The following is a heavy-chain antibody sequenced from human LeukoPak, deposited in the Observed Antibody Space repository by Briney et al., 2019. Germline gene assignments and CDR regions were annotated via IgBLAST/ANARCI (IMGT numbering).Heavy chain of an antibody. CDR2: ISDDGNNK. V-gene: IGHV3-30*03. CDR1: GFTFSSYG. Sequence: GGSLRLSCAASGFTFSSYGMHWVRQAPGKGLEWVTFISDDGNNKYYADSVKDRFTISRDNSKSTLYLQMNTLRAEDTAVYYCAGGDTNEYYRLHIWGQGTMVTVSS. J-gene: IGHJ3*02. D-gene: IGHD2-8*01. CDR3: AGGDTNEYYRLHI.